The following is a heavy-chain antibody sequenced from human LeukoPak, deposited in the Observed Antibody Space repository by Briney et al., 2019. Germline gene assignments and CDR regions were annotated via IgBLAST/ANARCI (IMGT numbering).Heavy chain of an antibody. CDR1: GGSISSGSYY. Sequence: SETLSLTCTVSGGSISSGSYYWSWIRQPAGKGLEWIGRIYTSGSTNYNPSLKIRVTISVDTSKNQLSLKLSSVTAADTAVYYCARGEMTTVAYYFDYWGQGTLVTVSS. D-gene: IGHD4-23*01. J-gene: IGHJ4*02. CDR3: ARGEMTTVAYYFDY. V-gene: IGHV4-61*02. CDR2: IYTSGST.